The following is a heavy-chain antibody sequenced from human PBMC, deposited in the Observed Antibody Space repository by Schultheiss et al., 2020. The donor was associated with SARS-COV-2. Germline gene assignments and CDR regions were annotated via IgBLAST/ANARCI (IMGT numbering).Heavy chain of an antibody. CDR2: IYPGDSDT. Sequence: GESLKISCKGSGYSFTKYWIGWVRRMPGKGLEWMGIIYPGDSDTTYSPAFQGQVTMSADKSTRTAYLQWSSLKASDSAMYYCARRIDSGSYYAFDYWGQGTLVTVSS. CDR3: ARRIDSGSYYAFDY. V-gene: IGHV5-51*01. D-gene: IGHD3-10*01. CDR1: GYSFTKYW. J-gene: IGHJ4*02.